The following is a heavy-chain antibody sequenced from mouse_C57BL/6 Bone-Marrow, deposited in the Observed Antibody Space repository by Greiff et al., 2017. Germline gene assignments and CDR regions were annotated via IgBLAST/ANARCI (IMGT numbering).Heavy chain of an antibody. J-gene: IGHJ3*01. CDR3: IRQLRLRGFAY. CDR2: IDPETGGT. D-gene: IGHD3-2*02. CDR1: GYTFTDYE. V-gene: IGHV1-15*01. Sequence: VQLQQSGAELVRPGASVTLSCKASGYTFTDYEMHWVKQTPVHGLEWIGAIDPETGGTAYNQKFKGKAILTADKSSSTAYMELRSLTSEDSAVYYCIRQLRLRGFAYWGQGTLVTVSA.